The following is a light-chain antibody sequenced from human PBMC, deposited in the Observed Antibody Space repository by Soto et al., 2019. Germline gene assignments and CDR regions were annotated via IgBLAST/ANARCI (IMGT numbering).Light chain of an antibody. CDR3: QQYYNYST. J-gene: IGKJ1*01. CDR1: QSISIY. CDR2: DAS. Sequence: DIQMTQSPSSLSASVGVRLAIAFRASQSISIYLNWYQLKPGKAPDLLIYDASRLAGGVPSRFSGSESGTEFTLTIGSLQPDDFATYFCQQYYNYSTFGQGTKV. V-gene: IGKV1-5*01.